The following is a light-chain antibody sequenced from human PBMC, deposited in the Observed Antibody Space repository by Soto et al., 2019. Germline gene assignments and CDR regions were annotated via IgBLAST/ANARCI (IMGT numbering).Light chain of an antibody. V-gene: IGKV3D-15*01. CDR1: QSVGNN. CDR3: QQYNNWPLWT. J-gene: IGKJ1*01. CDR2: GAS. Sequence: EVVMTQSPATLPVSPGGSVTLSCRASQSVGNNLAWYQQRPGQPXRLPIYGASTRDTGVPTRFSGSGSGTEYTLPITSLQSEDFAAYYCQQYNNWPLWTFGQGTKVDIK.